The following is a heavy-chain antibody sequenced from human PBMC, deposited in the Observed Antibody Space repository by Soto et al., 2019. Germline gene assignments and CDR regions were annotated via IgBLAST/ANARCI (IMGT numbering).Heavy chain of an antibody. D-gene: IGHD1-1*01. CDR2: ISSGGDTS. CDR1: GFTLTSYS. CDR3: ATKKPGDNPFAQ. J-gene: IGHJ4*02. Sequence: GGSLRLSCAASGFTLTSYSMNWVRQAPGKGLEWVSVISSGGDTSYYADSVKGRFTVSRDNSKNTLYLQMNSLRAEDTAIFYCATKKPGDNPFAQWGQGTLVTVSS. V-gene: IGHV3-23*01.